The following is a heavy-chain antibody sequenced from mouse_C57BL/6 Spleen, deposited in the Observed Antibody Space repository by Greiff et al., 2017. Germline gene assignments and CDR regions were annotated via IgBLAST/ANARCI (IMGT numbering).Heavy chain of an antibody. CDR2: INPNNGGT. CDR1: GYTFTDYN. CDR3: ASITTVVATRRYYAMDY. V-gene: IGHV1-22*01. D-gene: IGHD1-1*01. Sequence: EVQLQQSGPELVKPGASVKMSCKASGYTFTDYNMHWVKQSHGKSLEWIGYINPNNGGTSYNQKFKGKATLTVNKSSNTAYMELRSLTSEDSAVYYCASITTVVATRRYYAMDYWGQGTSVTVSS. J-gene: IGHJ4*01.